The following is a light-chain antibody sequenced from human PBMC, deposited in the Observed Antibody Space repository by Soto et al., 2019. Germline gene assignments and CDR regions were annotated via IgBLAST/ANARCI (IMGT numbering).Light chain of an antibody. CDR1: QSISSW. V-gene: IGKV1-5*01. CDR2: DAS. CDR3: QQYNNFWT. J-gene: IGKJ1*01. Sequence: DIQMTQSPSTLSASVGDRVTITCRASQSISSWLAWYQQKPGKAPRLLIYDASYLERGVPSWFSGGGSGTYFTRTISDLKTDDVATYYCQQYNNFWTLGTGTKVEI.